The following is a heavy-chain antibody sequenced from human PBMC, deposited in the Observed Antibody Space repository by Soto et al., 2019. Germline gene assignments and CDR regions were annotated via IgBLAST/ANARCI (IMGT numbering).Heavy chain of an antibody. CDR2: VYDTDGI. V-gene: IGHV3-53*01. Sequence: DVQLVESGGGLIQPGGSLRLSCEASGLTVTGKKYVAWVRQAPGKGLEWVSGVYDTDGIYYADSVKGRFTSSRDNSKTIVYLEMNSLTPYDTAVYYSATLRLREHAYDIWGLGTTVTVSS. J-gene: IGHJ3*02. D-gene: IGHD4-17*01. CDR1: GLTVTGKKY. CDR3: ATLRLREHAYDI.